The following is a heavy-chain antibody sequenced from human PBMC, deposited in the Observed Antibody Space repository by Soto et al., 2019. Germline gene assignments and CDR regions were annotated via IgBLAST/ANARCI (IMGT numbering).Heavy chain of an antibody. CDR1: GYIFTLYT. CDR2: INGDRGIT. V-gene: IGHV1-3*01. CDR3: ARRYCSSASCNPEGNWFDP. D-gene: IGHD2-2*01. Sequence: GASVKVSCKASGYIFTLYTMHWVRQAPGQRLEWMGWINGDRGITKYSQKFQERVIITRDPSASTAYLEMSSLRSEDTAVYYCARRYCSSASCNPEGNWFDPWRQGTQVTFSS. J-gene: IGHJ5*02.